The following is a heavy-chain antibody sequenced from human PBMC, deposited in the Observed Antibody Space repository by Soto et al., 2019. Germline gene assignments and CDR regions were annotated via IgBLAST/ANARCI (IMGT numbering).Heavy chain of an antibody. D-gene: IGHD3-3*01. V-gene: IGHV1-18*04. CDR3: AREGILGLFDAYDL. J-gene: IGHJ3*01. Sequence: QDQLVQSGAEVKKPGASVKVSCKASVFTSSGISWVRQAPGQRLEWMGWISPHNGNTIYAQKFQGRVIMTMDTSTTTVYMELRSLRPDDTAVYLCAREGILGLFDAYDLWGQGTMVTVSS. CDR2: ISPHNGNT. CDR1: VFTSSG.